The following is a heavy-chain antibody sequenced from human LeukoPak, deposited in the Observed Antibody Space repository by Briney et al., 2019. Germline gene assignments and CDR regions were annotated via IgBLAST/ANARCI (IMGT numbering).Heavy chain of an antibody. CDR1: GGTFSSYA. V-gene: IGHV1-69*05. D-gene: IGHD2-2*01. J-gene: IGHJ4*02. Sequence: ASVKVSCKASGGTFSSYAISWVRQAPGQGLEWVGGIIPIFGTANYAQKFQGRVTITTDESTSTAYMELSSLRSEDTAVYYCARSDIVVVPAAIAVGAMAYWGQGTLVTVSS. CDR3: ARSDIVVVPAAIAVGAMAY. CDR2: IIPIFGTA.